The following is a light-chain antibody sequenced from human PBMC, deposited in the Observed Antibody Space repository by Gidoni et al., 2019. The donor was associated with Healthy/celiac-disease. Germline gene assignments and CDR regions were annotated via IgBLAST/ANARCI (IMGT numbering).Light chain of an antibody. V-gene: IGKV3-11*01. CDR3: PQRSNWPP. Sequence: EIVLTQSPATLSLSPGERATLSCRASQSVSSYLAWYQQKPGQAPRLLIYDASNRATGIPARFSGSGSGTDFTLTISSLEPEDFAVYYCPQRSNWPPFGQGTKVEIK. CDR1: QSVSSY. CDR2: DAS. J-gene: IGKJ1*01.